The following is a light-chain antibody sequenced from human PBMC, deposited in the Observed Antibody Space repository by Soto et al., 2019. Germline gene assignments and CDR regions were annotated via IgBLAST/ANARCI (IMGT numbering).Light chain of an antibody. CDR3: QQRSNWPPIT. J-gene: IGKJ5*01. CDR2: DAS. V-gene: IGKV3-11*01. CDR1: HSVSSH. Sequence: EIVLTQNTATRSLPPGERATLSCRASHSVSSHLAWYQQKPGQAPRLLIYDASNRATGIPARFSGSGSGTDFTLTISSLEPEDFAVYYCQQRSNWPPITFGQGTRLEIK.